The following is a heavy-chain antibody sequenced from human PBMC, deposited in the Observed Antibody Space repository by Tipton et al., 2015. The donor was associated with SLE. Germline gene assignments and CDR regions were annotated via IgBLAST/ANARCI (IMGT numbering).Heavy chain of an antibody. CDR1: GFIFSSYW. CDR2: IKQDGSEK. D-gene: IGHD3-10*01. J-gene: IGHJ5*02. Sequence: GSLRLSCAASGFIFSSYWMSWVRQAPGKGLEWVANIKQDGSEKYYVDSVKGRFTISRDNAKSSLYLQMNSLRAEDTAVYYCAKGGSSYYGPWGLGTLVTVSS. V-gene: IGHV3-7*01. CDR3: AKGGSSYYGP.